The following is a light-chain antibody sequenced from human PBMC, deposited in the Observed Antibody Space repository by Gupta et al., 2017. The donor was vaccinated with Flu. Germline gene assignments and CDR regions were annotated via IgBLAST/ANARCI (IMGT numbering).Light chain of an antibody. V-gene: IGKV1-5*03. CDR2: KAS. Sequence: DIQITQSSSTLSASVGDRVTITCRASKSFSTWMFWYQQKPGKAPKLLIYKASNLESGVPSRFSGSGSGTDFTLTISSLQPDDFANYYCQQYKSYPLTFGGGTKVEIK. CDR1: KSFSTW. J-gene: IGKJ4*01. CDR3: QQYKSYPLT.